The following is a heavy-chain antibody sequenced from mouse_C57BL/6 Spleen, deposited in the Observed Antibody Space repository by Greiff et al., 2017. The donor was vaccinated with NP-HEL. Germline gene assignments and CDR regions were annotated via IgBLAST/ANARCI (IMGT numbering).Heavy chain of an antibody. V-gene: IGHV1-39*01. J-gene: IGHJ2*01. CDR3: ARSGESDSSGHFDY. CDR2: INPNYGTT. Sequence: EVQLVESGPELVKPGASVKISCKASGYSFTDYNMNWVKQSNGKSLEWIGVINPNYGTTSYNQKFKGKATLTVDQSSSTAYMQLNSLTSEDSAVYYGARSGESDSSGHFDYWGQGTTLTVSS. CDR1: GYSFTDYN. D-gene: IGHD3-2*02.